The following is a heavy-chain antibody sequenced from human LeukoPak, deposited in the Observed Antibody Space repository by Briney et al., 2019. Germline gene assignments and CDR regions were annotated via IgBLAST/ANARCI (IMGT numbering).Heavy chain of an antibody. J-gene: IGHJ4*02. D-gene: IGHD3-10*01. V-gene: IGHV3-30*03. CDR3: TAYGSGNYYGN. CDR2: ISYDGSNK. CDR1: GFTFSSYG. Sequence: GGSLRLSCAASGFTFSSYGMHWVRQAPGKGLEWVAVISYDGSNKYYADSVKGRFTISRDNSKNTLYLQMNSLKTDDTAVYYCTAYGSGNYYGNWGQGTLVTVSS.